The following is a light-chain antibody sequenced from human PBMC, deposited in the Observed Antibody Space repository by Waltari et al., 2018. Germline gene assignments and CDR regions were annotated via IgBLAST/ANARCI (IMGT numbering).Light chain of an antibody. CDR2: DVS. Sequence: QSALTQPRSVSGSPGQSVTISCTGTSSDVGGYNYVSWYQHHPGKAPKLMIYDVSKRPSGVPDRCSGSKSGNTASLTISGLQAEDEADYYCCSYAGSYVFGTGTKVTVL. CDR1: SSDVGGYNY. J-gene: IGLJ1*01. V-gene: IGLV2-11*01. CDR3: CSYAGSYV.